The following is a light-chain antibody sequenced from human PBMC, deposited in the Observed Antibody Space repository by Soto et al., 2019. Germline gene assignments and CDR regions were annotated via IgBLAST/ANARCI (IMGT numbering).Light chain of an antibody. CDR1: QTISSSY. J-gene: IGKJ1*01. Sequence: DIVLTQSPGTLSLSPGERSTLSCRVSQTISSSYLAWYQQKPGQAPSLLIYDASNRATGIPDRFSGSWSGTDFTLTSSRLEPEDFAVYFCQQYDRLPVTFGQETKVEI. CDR2: DAS. V-gene: IGKV3-20*01. CDR3: QQYDRLPVT.